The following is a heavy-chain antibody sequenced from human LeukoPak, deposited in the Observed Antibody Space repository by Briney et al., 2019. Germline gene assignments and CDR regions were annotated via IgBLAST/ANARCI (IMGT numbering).Heavy chain of an antibody. CDR2: MKQDGSEK. V-gene: IGHV3-7*01. CDR3: ARATSGPDY. CDR1: GFTFSNYW. D-gene: IGHD2-8*01. Sequence: GGSLRLSRAASGFTFSNYWMSWVRQAPGRGLEWVANMKQDGSEKNYVDSVKARFTISRDNAKNSLYLQMNSLRAEDTAVYYCARATSGPDYWGQGILVTASS. J-gene: IGHJ4*02.